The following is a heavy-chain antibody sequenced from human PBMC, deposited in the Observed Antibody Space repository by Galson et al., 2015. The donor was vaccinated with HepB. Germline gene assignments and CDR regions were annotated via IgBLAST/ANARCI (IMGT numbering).Heavy chain of an antibody. J-gene: IGHJ4*02. CDR1: GFTFSDYY. V-gene: IGHV3-11*01. Sequence: SLRLSCAASGFTFSDYYMSWIRQAPGKGLEWVSYISSSGSTIYYADSVKGRFTISRDNAKNSLYLQMNSLRAEDTAVYYCARGLIAAAGQIYYFDYWGQGTLVTVSS. CDR3: ARGLIAAAGQIYYFDY. D-gene: IGHD6-13*01. CDR2: ISSSGSTI.